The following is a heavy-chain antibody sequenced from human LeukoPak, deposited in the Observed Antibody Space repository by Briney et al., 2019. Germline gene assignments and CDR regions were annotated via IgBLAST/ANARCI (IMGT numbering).Heavy chain of an antibody. J-gene: IGHJ3*01. D-gene: IGHD3-22*01. CDR1: GGSISSYY. CDR2: IYYSGST. V-gene: IGHV4-59*08. CDR3: ARFPYYYDSSGYPL. Sequence: SETLSLTCTVSGGSISSYYWSWIRQPPGKGLEWIGYIYYSGSTNYNPSLKSRVTISVDTSKNQFSLKLSSVTAADTAVHYCARFPYYYDSSGYPLWGQGTMVTVSS.